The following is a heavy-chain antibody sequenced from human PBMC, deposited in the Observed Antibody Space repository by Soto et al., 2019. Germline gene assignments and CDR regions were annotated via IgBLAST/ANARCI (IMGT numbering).Heavy chain of an antibody. J-gene: IGHJ5*02. CDR1: GGSFSRYY. Sequence: SETLSLTCDVYGGSFSRYYWNWIRQPPGKGLEWLGEINHSGSTNYNPSLESRVTISLDTSKTQFSLKLTSVTAANTAVYYCARGEGRLVGTWFDPWGQGTLVTV. CDR2: INHSGST. V-gene: IGHV4-34*01. D-gene: IGHD5-12*01. CDR3: ARGEGRLVGTWFDP.